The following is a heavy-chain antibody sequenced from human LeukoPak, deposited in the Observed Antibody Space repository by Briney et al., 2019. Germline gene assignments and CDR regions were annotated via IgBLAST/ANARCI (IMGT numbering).Heavy chain of an antibody. D-gene: IGHD3-22*01. J-gene: IGHJ3*02. Sequence: GGSLRLSCAASGFTFSSYSMNWVRQAPGKGLEWVSSISSSSSYIYYADSVKGRFTISRDNAKNSLYLQMNSLRAEDTAVYYCARERSYDSSGYYPPYAFDIWGQGTMVTVSS. CDR3: ARERSYDSSGYYPPYAFDI. V-gene: IGHV3-21*01. CDR1: GFTFSSYS. CDR2: ISSSSSYI.